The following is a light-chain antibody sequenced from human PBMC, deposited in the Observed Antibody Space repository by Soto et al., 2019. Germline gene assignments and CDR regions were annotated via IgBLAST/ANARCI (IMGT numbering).Light chain of an antibody. J-gene: IGLJ2*01. CDR3: RSYTSGASVVV. CDR2: GNS. Sequence: QSVLTQPPSVSGAPGQRVTISCTGTSSNIGAGYDVQWYQHLPGTAPKLLIYGNSNRPSGVPDRFSGSRSGTTASLAITGLQGEDEADYYCRSYTSGASVVVFGGGTKVTVL. V-gene: IGLV1-40*01. CDR1: SSNIGAGYD.